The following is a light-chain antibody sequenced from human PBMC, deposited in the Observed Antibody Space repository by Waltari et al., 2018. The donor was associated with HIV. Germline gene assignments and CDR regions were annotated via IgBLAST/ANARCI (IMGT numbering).Light chain of an antibody. V-gene: IGKV3-15*01. Sequence: EIVMTQSPVTLSVSPGERATLSRRASQNVTSNLAWYQQKPGQAPRLLIYGASTRATDIPARFSGSGSGTDFTLTINSLQSEDFAVFYCQQYNNWPPITFGQGTRLEIK. J-gene: IGKJ5*01. CDR1: QNVTSN. CDR2: GAS. CDR3: QQYNNWPPIT.